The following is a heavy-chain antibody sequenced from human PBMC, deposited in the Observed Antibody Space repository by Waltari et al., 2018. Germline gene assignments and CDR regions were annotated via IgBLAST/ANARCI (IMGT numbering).Heavy chain of an antibody. CDR3: ASPLHPVGIAAAGTWDGGYFDL. Sequence: QVQLVQSGAEVKKPGASVKVSCKASGYTFTGYYMHWVRQAPGQGLEWMGRINPNSGGTNYAQKFQGRVTMTRDTSISTAYMELSRLRSDDTAVYYCASPLHPVGIAAAGTWDGGYFDLWGRGTLVTVSS. CDR2: INPNSGGT. V-gene: IGHV1-2*06. CDR1: GYTFTGYY. J-gene: IGHJ2*01. D-gene: IGHD6-13*01.